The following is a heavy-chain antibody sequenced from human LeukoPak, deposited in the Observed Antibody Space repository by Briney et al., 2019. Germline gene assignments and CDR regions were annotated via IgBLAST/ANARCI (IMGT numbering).Heavy chain of an antibody. D-gene: IGHD4-17*01. CDR2: ISGSGGST. J-gene: IGHJ3*02. CDR1: GFTFRSYV. V-gene: IGHV3-23*01. CDR3: SRTTVTNDAFDI. Sequence: GGSLRLSCAASGFTFRSYVMSWVRQAPGKGLGWVSAISGSGGSTYYADSVKGRFTISRDNSKNTLYLQMNSLRAEDTAVYYCSRTTVTNDAFDIWGQGTMVTVSS.